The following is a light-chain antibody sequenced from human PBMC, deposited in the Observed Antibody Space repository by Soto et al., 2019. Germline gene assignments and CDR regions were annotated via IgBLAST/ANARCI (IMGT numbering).Light chain of an antibody. CDR3: CSYAGSYTAPYV. Sequence: QSALTQPRSVSGSPGQSVTISCTGTSSDVGCYNYVSWYQQHPGKAPKLMIYDVSKRPSGVPDRFSGSKSGNTASLTISGLQAEDEADYYCCSYAGSYTAPYVFGTGTKVTVL. V-gene: IGLV2-11*01. CDR2: DVS. J-gene: IGLJ1*01. CDR1: SSDVGCYNY.